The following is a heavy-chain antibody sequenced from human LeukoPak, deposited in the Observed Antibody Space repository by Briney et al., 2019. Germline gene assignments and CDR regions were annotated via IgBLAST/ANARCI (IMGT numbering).Heavy chain of an antibody. J-gene: IGHJ3*02. CDR3: ASLYCGGDCPWNAFDI. D-gene: IGHD2-21*02. CDR2: ITPIFGTA. V-gene: IGHV1-69*13. CDR1: GGTFSSYA. Sequence: GASVKVSCKASGGTFSSYAISWGRQAPGQGLEWMGGITPIFGTANYAQKFQGRVTITADESTSTAYMELSSLRSEDTAVYYCASLYCGGDCPWNAFDIWGQGTMVTVSS.